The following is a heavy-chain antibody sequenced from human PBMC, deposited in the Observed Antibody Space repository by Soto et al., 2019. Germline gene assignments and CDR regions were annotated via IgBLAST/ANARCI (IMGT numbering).Heavy chain of an antibody. J-gene: IGHJ4*02. Sequence: QVQLQESGPGLVKPSETLSLMCTVSGGSISSYCWSWIRQPPGKGLEWIGYIYYIWSTNYNPYLKSRVTISVDTSKKPFTLKLMSVTAADTAVSYGESERRDSDKHDFDYWGQGTLVTVSS. D-gene: IGHD3-9*01. CDR3: ESERRDSDKHDFDY. CDR1: GGSISSYC. CDR2: IYYIWST. V-gene: IGHV4-59*01.